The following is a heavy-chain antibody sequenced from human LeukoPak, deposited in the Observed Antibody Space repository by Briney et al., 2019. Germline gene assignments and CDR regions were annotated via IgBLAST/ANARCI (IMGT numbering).Heavy chain of an antibody. D-gene: IGHD1-14*01. J-gene: IGHJ4*02. CDR2: ISTRGVTI. Sequence: GRSLSLSCALSGFTLNNFEMDWVRQAPGRGLEWISYISTRGVTIHYAAPVKSRFTISRDNTKNSLYLQMNSLRAEDTALYYCVRDRTTNTYDSWGQGTLVTVSS. CDR1: GFTLNNFE. CDR3: VRDRTTNTYDS. V-gene: IGHV3-48*03.